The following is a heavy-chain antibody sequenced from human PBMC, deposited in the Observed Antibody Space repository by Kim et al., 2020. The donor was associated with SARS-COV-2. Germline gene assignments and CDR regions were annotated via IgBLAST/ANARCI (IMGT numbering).Heavy chain of an antibody. CDR3: ARGWLRANNDAFDI. CDR1: GGSISSSNW. J-gene: IGHJ3*02. D-gene: IGHD5-12*01. CDR2: IYHSGST. V-gene: IGHV4-4*02. Sequence: SETLSLTCAVSGGSISSSNWWSWVRQPPGTGLEWIGEIYHSGSTNYNPSLKSLVTISVDKSKNQFSLKLSSVTAADTAVYYCARGWLRANNDAFDIWGQG.